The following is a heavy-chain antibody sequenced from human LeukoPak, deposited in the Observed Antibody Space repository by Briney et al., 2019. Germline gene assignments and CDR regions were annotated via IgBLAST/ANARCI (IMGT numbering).Heavy chain of an antibody. D-gene: IGHD6-19*01. J-gene: IGHJ4*02. CDR3: ARGGSGLQRGYYFDY. CDR1: GFTFSSYW. CDR2: IKQDGSEK. Sequence: PGGSLRLSCAAPGFTFSSYWMSWVRQAPGKGLEWVANIKQDGSEKYYVDSVKGRFTISRDNAKNSLYPQMNSLRAEDTAVYYCARGGSGLQRGYYFDYWGQGTLVTVSS. V-gene: IGHV3-7*01.